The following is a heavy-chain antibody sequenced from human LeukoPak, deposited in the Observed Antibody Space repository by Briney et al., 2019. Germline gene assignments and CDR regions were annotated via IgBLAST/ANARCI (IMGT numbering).Heavy chain of an antibody. D-gene: IGHD3-10*01. J-gene: IGHJ5*02. CDR2: IYSGGST. V-gene: IGHV3-66*04. CDR3: ARQPGAGWFDP. CDR1: GFTFNYAW. Sequence: PGGSLRLSCAASGFTFNYAWMSWVRQVPGKGLEWVSVIYSGGSTYYADSVKGRFTISRDNSKNTLYLQMNSLRAEDTAVYYCARQPGAGWFDPWGQGTLVTVSS.